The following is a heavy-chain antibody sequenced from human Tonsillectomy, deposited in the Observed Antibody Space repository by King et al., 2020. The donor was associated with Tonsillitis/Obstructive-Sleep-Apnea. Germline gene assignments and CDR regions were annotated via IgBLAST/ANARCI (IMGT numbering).Heavy chain of an antibody. J-gene: IGHJ4*02. D-gene: IGHD3-22*01. CDR2: INSDGSST. CDR3: ASPHHDYDSSGFDY. V-gene: IGHV3-74*01. CDR1: GFTFSSYW. Sequence: VQLVESGGGLVQPGGSLRLSCAASGFTFSSYWMHWVRQAPGKGLVWVSRINSDGSSTSYADSVKGRFTISRDNAKNTLYLQMNSPRAEDTAVYYCASPHHDYDSSGFDYWGQGTLVTVSS.